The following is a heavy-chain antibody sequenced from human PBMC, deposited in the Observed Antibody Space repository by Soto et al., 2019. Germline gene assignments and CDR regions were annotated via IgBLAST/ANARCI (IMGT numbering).Heavy chain of an antibody. J-gene: IGHJ5*02. CDR3: ARAMLSRSWRFDP. CDR2: IYYSGST. D-gene: IGHD3-10*01. Sequence: QVQLQESGPGLVKPSETLSLTCTVSGGSISSYYWSWIRQPPGKGLEWIGYIYYSGSTNYNPSLKRRVTISVDTSKSQFSRKLSSVTAADPAVDYCARAMLSRSWRFDPWGQGTLVTVSS. CDR1: GGSISSYY. V-gene: IGHV4-59*01.